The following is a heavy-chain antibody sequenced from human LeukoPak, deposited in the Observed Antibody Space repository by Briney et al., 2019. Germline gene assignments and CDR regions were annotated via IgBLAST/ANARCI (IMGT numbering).Heavy chain of an antibody. CDR2: ISGDGTTR. J-gene: IGHJ3*02. CDR1: GFSLDDYA. Sequence: GGSLRLSCAASGFSLDDYATHWVRQAPGKSLEWVSLISGDGTTRHYADSVRGRFTMSRDSSKSSLFLQMSSLRSEDTALYYCVKDIRYSSSRSGAFHIWGPGTMVTVSS. V-gene: IGHV3-43*02. CDR3: VKDIRYSSSRSGAFHI. D-gene: IGHD6-13*01.